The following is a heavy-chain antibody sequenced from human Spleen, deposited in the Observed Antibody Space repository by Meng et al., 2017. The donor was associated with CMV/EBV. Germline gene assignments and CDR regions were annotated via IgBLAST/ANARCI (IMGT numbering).Heavy chain of an antibody. V-gene: IGHV3-23*01. CDR2: ISGVHT. Sequence: GESLKISCATSESISKIYGMNWVRQAPGKGLEWVSAISGVHTYYADSVQGRFTISRDDSKNTLYLQVRSLRVEDTAVYYCTKVSRSQPWLSLPVLYYGMDVWGQGTTVTVSS. D-gene: IGHD3-22*01. J-gene: IGHJ6*02. CDR3: TKVSRSQPWLSLPVLYYGMDV. CDR1: ESISKIYG.